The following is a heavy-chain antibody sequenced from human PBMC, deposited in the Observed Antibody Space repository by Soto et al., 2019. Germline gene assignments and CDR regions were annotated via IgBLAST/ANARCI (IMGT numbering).Heavy chain of an antibody. Sequence: QVNLVQSGAEVRKPGSSVKAPGKIPGATFNNLIIGWLRRAPGRGLEWMGRIIPILGIPNYSQRFQDRLTITADRSTSTLYMELSSLRSDDTAIYFCARGGVVDYGDYNTWGQGTLVTVSS. CDR1: GATFNNLI. CDR3: ARGGVVDYGDYNT. V-gene: IGHV1-69*02. D-gene: IGHD4-17*01. CDR2: IIPILGIP. J-gene: IGHJ5*02.